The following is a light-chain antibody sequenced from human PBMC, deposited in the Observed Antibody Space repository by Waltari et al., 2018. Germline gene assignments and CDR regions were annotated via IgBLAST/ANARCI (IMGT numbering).Light chain of an antibody. V-gene: IGKV1-33*01. CDR1: PDLTTS. CDR3: QQFHSLPYT. J-gene: IGKJ2*01. Sequence: DIQMTQSPSSLSASVGDRVTFTCQATPDLTTSLSWFQQKPGEAPRLLIYDASTLQPGVPSRFSGTGSATGFSLTITSLQLDDSATYYCQQFHSLPYTFARGTKLHIK. CDR2: DAS.